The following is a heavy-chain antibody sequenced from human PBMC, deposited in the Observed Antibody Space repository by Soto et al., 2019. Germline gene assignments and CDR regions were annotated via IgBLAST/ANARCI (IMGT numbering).Heavy chain of an antibody. D-gene: IGHD4-4*01. CDR1: GYTFTAYY. J-gene: IGHJ5*02. CDR3: ARGDFDRSSNYIAGWFAP. Sequence: QVQLVQSGAEVKKPGASVKVSCKASGYTFTAYYMHWLRQAPGQGLEWMGWINTNSGGTNYAQRFQGRVTVTNDTSISTTYIELNSLGSDDTADYSCARGDFDRSSNYIAGWFAPWGQGILVTVS. CDR2: INTNSGGT. V-gene: IGHV1-2*02.